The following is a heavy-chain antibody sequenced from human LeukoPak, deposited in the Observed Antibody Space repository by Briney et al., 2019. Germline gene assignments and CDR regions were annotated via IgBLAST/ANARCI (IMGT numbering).Heavy chain of an antibody. CDR3: ASQSTPLSGLDV. CDR2: LIPLFGIT. Sequence: GASVKVSCKASEGTFSNYAFSWVRQAPGQGLEWVGRLIPLFGITNYAQKFEDRVTITADKSTSTAYMELSSLRSEDTAVYFCASQSTPLSGLDVWGQGTTVAVSS. D-gene: IGHD2-15*01. CDR1: EGTFSNYA. J-gene: IGHJ6*02. V-gene: IGHV1-69*04.